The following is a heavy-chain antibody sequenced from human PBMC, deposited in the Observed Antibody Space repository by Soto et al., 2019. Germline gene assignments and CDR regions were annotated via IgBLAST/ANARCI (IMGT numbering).Heavy chain of an antibody. CDR1: GYTFTRYD. D-gene: IGHD3-3*01. CDR3: ARDLGVLYYDFWSGYPRAKNSGSNYGMDV. CDR2: MNPNSGNT. V-gene: IGHV1-8*01. Sequence: ASVKLSCKACGYTFTRYDINWVRQATKQGLEWMGWMNPNSGNTGYAQKFQGRVTMTRNTSISTAYMELSSLRSEDTAVYYCARDLGVLYYDFWSGYPRAKNSGSNYGMDVWGQGTTVTVSS. J-gene: IGHJ6*02.